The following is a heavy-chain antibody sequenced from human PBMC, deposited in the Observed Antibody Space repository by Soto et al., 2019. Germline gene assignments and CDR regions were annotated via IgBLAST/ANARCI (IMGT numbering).Heavy chain of an antibody. V-gene: IGHV4-61*01. Sequence: SETLSLTCTVSGGSVSSGSYYWSWIRQPPGKGPEWIGYIYYSGSTNYNPSLKSRVTISVDTSKNQFSLKLSSVTAADTAVYYCARGYTDYYGGFDPWGQGTLVTVSS. CDR2: IYYSGST. CDR3: ARGYTDYYGGFDP. J-gene: IGHJ5*02. CDR1: GGSVSSGSYY. D-gene: IGHD3-10*01.